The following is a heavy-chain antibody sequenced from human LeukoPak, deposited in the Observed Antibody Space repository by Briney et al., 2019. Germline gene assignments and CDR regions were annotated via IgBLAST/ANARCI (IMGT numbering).Heavy chain of an antibody. J-gene: IGHJ5*02. V-gene: IGHV3-30*18. CDR1: GFTFSSNG. D-gene: IGHD6-13*01. CDR2: VSYDGSNK. Sequence: GGSLRLSCAASGFTFSSNGMHWVHQAPGKGLEWVAVVSYDGSNKYYADSVKGRFTVSRDNSKNTLYLQMNSLRAEDTAIYYCAKEIAAAAGCWFDPWGQGTLVTVSS. CDR3: AKEIAAAAGCWFDP.